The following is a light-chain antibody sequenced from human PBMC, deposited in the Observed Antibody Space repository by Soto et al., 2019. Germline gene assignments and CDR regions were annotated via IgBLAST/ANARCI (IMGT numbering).Light chain of an antibody. Sequence: EIVLTQSPGTLSLSPGEGATLSCRASQSVSRSYLAWFQQKPGQAPRLLIYDTSTRATGIPDRFSGSGSGTGLTLTISRLEPEDFALYYCQQYGSSRWTFGQGTKVEIK. CDR2: DTS. J-gene: IGKJ1*01. CDR1: QSVSRSY. V-gene: IGKV3-20*01. CDR3: QQYGSSRWT.